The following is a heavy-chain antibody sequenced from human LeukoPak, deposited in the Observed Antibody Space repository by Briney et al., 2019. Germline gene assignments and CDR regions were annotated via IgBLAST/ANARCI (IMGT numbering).Heavy chain of an antibody. D-gene: IGHD2-2*01. CDR1: GFTFSRSE. J-gene: IGHJ4*02. Sequence: GGSLRLSCAASGFTFSRSEMNWVRQAPGKGLEWVSSISSIGTSIYYADSVKGRFAISRDNAQNSLYLQMSSLRAEDTAVYYCARVYCSSTSCSEIDYWGQGTLVTVSS. CDR3: ARVYCSSTSCSEIDY. CDR2: ISSIGTSI. V-gene: IGHV3-48*03.